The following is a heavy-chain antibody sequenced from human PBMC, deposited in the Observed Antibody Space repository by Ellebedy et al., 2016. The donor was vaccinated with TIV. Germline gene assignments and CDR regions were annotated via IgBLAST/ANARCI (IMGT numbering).Heavy chain of an antibody. CDR2: IYTDYST. CDR1: EFTVSYNY. Sequence: GGSLRLSCAASEFTVSYNYMNWVRQAPGKGPEWVSGIYTDYSTYYADSVKGRFSISRDNSKNTLYLQMNSLSTEDTAVYYCARASFYDVDLSGWYFDLWGRGTLVTVSS. V-gene: IGHV3-66*01. J-gene: IGHJ2*01. D-gene: IGHD3-10*02. CDR3: ARASFYDVDLSGWYFDL.